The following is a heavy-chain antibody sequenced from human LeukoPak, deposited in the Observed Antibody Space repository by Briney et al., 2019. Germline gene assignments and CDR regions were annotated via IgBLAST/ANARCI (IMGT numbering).Heavy chain of an antibody. CDR2: INPNSGGT. CDR1: GYTFTGYY. Sequence: ASVKVSCKASGYTFTGYYMHWVRQAPGQGLEWMGWINPNSGGTNYAQKFQGRVTMTRDTSISTAYMELSRLRSDDTAVYYCARAPVLRFLEWLPQTLDYWGQGTLVTVSS. V-gene: IGHV1-2*02. D-gene: IGHD3-3*01. J-gene: IGHJ4*02. CDR3: ARAPVLRFLEWLPQTLDY.